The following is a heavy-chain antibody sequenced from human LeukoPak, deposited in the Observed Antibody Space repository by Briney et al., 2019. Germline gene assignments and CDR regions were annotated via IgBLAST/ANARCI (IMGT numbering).Heavy chain of an antibody. D-gene: IGHD5-12*01. CDR1: GYTFTGYY. Sequence: ASVKVSCKASGYTFTGYYMHWVRQAPGQGLEWMGWINPNSGGTNYAQKFQGRVTMTRDTSVSTAYMELSNLRSDDTAVYYCAVDMVANFDFDYWGQGTLVTVSS. J-gene: IGHJ4*02. V-gene: IGHV1-2*02. CDR3: AVDMVANFDFDY. CDR2: INPNSGGT.